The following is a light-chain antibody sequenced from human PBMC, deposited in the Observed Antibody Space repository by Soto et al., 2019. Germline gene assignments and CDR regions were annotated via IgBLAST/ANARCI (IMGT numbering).Light chain of an antibody. CDR2: EVS. J-gene: IGLJ2*01. CDR3: SSYTSSGTLVV. CDR1: TSDVGGYNY. V-gene: IGLV2-14*01. Sequence: QSALTQPASVSGSPGQSITISCTGTTSDVGGYNYVSWYQQHPGKAPKLMICEVSNRPSGVSNRFSGSKSGNTASLTISGLQAEDEADYYCSSYTSSGTLVVFGGGTKLTV.